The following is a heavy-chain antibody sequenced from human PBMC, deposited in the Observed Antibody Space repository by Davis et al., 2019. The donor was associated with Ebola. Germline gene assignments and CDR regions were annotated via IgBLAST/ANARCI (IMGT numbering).Heavy chain of an antibody. V-gene: IGHV1-8*01. Sequence: ASVKVSCKASGYTFSSYDINWVRQATGQGLEWMGWMNPSSGNTGYAQKFQGRVTMTRDTSITTAYMELSSLSFDDTAVYFCTRGIARRQLGSWFDPWGQGTPVTVPS. J-gene: IGHJ5*02. D-gene: IGHD6-6*01. CDR3: TRGIARRQLGSWFDP. CDR1: GYTFSSYD. CDR2: MNPSSGNT.